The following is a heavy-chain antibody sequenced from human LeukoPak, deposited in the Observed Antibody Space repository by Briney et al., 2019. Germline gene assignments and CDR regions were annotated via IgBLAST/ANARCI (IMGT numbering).Heavy chain of an antibody. CDR2: ISGSGGST. Sequence: GSLRLSCAASGFTFSSYVMSWVRQAPGKGLEWVSAISGSGGSTFYADSVKGRFTISRDNSKNTLYLQMNSLRAEDTAVYYCAKGEVLRYFDWLPGPYFDYWGQGTLVTVSS. D-gene: IGHD3-9*01. CDR1: GFTFSSYV. V-gene: IGHV3-23*01. CDR3: AKGEVLRYFDWLPGPYFDY. J-gene: IGHJ4*02.